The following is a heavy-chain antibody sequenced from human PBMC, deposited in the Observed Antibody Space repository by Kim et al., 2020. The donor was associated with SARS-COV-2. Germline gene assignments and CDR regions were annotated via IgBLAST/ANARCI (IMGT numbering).Heavy chain of an antibody. Sequence: SETLSRTCTVSGGSISSYSWSWIRQPPGKRLEWIGYIYYSGSTNYNPSLKSRVTISVDTSKNQFSLKLSSVTAADTAVYYCARGSSWLPFDPWGQGTLVSVSS. CDR3: ARGSSWLPFDP. CDR1: GGSISSYS. J-gene: IGHJ5*02. V-gene: IGHV4-59*01. CDR2: IYYSGST. D-gene: IGHD6-13*01.